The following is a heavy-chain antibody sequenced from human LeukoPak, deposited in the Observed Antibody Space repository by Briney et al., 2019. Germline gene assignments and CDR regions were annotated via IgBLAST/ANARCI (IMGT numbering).Heavy chain of an antibody. V-gene: IGHV3-15*01. J-gene: IGHJ4*02. CDR2: IKSKTDGGTT. CDR1: GFTFSNAL. CDR3: TTPPDY. Sequence: GGALRLSCAASGFTFSNALMTWVRQAPGKGLEWVGHIKSKTDGGTTDYAAPVKGRFTISRDDSEDTLYLQINSLKTEDTAVYYCTTPPDYWGQGTLVTVSS.